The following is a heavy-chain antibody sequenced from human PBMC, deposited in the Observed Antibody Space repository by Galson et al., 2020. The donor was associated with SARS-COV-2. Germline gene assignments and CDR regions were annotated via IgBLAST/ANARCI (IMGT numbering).Heavy chain of an antibody. CDR3: ATDRRDSSGYYWFPDAFDI. CDR2: FDPEDGET. J-gene: IGHJ3*02. CDR1: GYTLTELS. V-gene: IGHV1-24*01. Sequence: ASVKVSCKVSGYTLTELSMHWVRQAPGKGLEWMGGFDPEDGETIYAQKFQGRVTMTEDTSTDTAYMELSSLRSEDTAVYYCATDRRDSSGYYWFPDAFDIWGEGTMVTVSS. D-gene: IGHD3-22*01.